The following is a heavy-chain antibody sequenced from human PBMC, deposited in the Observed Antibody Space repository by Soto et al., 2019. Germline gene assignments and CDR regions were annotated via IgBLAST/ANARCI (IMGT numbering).Heavy chain of an antibody. J-gene: IGHJ3*02. D-gene: IGHD3-22*01. CDR2: IWYDGSNK. Sequence: QVQLVESGGGVVQPGRSLRLSCAASGFTFSSYGMHWVRQAPGKGLEWVAVIWYDGSNKYYADSVKGRLTISRDNSKNTLYLQMNSLRAEDTAVYYCARDQNDSSGYYYVGAFDIWGQGTMVTVSS. CDR1: GFTFSSYG. V-gene: IGHV3-33*01. CDR3: ARDQNDSSGYYYVGAFDI.